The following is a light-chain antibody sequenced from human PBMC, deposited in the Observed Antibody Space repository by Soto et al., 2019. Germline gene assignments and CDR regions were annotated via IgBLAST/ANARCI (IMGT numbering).Light chain of an antibody. J-gene: IGKJ4*01. V-gene: IGKV3-20*01. CDR3: QQYGSSRLT. CDR1: QSVSSSC. CDR2: GAS. Sequence: EIVLTQSPGTLSLSPGERATLSCRASQSVSSSCLAWYQQKPGQAPRLLIYGASSRATGIPDRFSGSGSGTDFTLTISRLEPEDFAVYYCQQYGSSRLTFGGGTKVDIK.